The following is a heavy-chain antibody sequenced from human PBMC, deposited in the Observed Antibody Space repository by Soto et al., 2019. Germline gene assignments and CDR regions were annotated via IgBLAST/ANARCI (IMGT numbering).Heavy chain of an antibody. CDR2: TYYRSKWYN. V-gene: IGHV6-1*01. D-gene: IGHD4-17*01. CDR1: GDSVSSNSAA. CDR3: ARGGYGDLLYYCYGMDV. J-gene: IGHJ6*02. Sequence: SQTLSLTCAISGDSVSSNSAAWNWIRQSPSRGLEWLGRTYYRSKWYNDYAVSVKSRITINPDTSKNQFSLQLNSVTPEDTAVYHCARGGYGDLLYYCYGMDVWGQGTTVTVSS.